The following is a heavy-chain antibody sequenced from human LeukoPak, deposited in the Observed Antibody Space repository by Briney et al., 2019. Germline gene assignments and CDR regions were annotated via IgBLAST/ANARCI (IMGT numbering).Heavy chain of an antibody. CDR1: GFTVSSNY. V-gene: IGHV3-53*01. CDR3: ARDCPPRPLYSSVWGFCGMDV. CDR2: IYSGGST. J-gene: IGHJ6*02. D-gene: IGHD6-19*01. Sequence: GGSLRLSCAASGFTVSSNYMSWVRQAPGKGLEWVSVIYSGGSTYYADSVKGRFTISRDNSKNTLYLQMNSLRAEDTAVYYCARDCPPRPLYSSVWGFCGMDVCGQGTTVTVSS.